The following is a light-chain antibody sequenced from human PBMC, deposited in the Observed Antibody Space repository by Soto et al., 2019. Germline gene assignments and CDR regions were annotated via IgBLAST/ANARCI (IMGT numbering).Light chain of an antibody. CDR3: QQYASIPLT. CDR1: QSVGTY. J-gene: IGKJ4*01. V-gene: IGKV3-20*01. Sequence: EIVLTQSPGTLSLSPGERATLSCRASQSVGTYLAWYQQKPGQAPRLLIYGASSRATGIPDRFSGSGSGTDFTLTISRLEPEDFAVYYCQQYASIPLTFGGGTKVDIK. CDR2: GAS.